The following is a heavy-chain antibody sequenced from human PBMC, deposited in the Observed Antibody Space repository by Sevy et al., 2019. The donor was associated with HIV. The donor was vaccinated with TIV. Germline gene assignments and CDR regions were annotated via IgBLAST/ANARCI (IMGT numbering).Heavy chain of an antibody. CDR3: ARVSYYYDSGGRPLYSFDY. Sequence: SETLSLICTVSGGYISSYYWSWTRQPPGKGLEWVGYIYNNGNTKYNPSLKSRVTISVDTSKNQFSLKLTSVTAADTAVYYCARVSYYYDSGGRPLYSFDYWGQGTLVTVSS. CDR1: GGYISSYY. CDR2: IYNNGNT. J-gene: IGHJ4*02. V-gene: IGHV4-59*13. D-gene: IGHD3-22*01.